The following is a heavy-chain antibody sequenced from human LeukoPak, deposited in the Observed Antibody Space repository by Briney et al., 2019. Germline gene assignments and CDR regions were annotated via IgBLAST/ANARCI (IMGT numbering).Heavy chain of an antibody. Sequence: GGSLRLSCAASGFTFSSYGMHWVRQAPGKGLEWVAVISYDGSNKYYTDSVKGRFTISRDDSKNTLFLQMNSLRAEDTAVYYCAKQRSSGSGWCMDYWGQGTLVTVSS. CDR1: GFTFSSYG. V-gene: IGHV3-30*18. D-gene: IGHD6-19*01. CDR3: AKQRSSGSGWCMDY. CDR2: ISYDGSNK. J-gene: IGHJ4*02.